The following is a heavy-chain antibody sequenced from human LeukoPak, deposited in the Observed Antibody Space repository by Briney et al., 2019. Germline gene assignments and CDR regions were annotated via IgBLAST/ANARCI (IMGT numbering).Heavy chain of an antibody. CDR2: IYPGDSDT. D-gene: IGHD6-19*01. CDR3: ARASQWLVLRYFDL. J-gene: IGHJ2*01. Sequence: ESLKISCTGSGYSFTNYWIAWVRQMPGKGLEWMGIIYPGDSDTRYSSSFQGQVTISADKSISTAYLQWSSLKASDTAMYYCARASQWLVLRYFDLWGRGTLVTVFS. CDR1: GYSFTNYW. V-gene: IGHV5-51*01.